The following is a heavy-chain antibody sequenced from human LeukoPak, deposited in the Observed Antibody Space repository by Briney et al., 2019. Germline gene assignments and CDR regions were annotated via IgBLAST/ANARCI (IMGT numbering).Heavy chain of an antibody. CDR1: GGTFSSYA. CDR3: ARAPRRNYDSGYYFDY. Sequence: SVKVSCKASGGTFSSYAISWVRQAPGQGLEWMGRIIPILGIANYAQKFQGRVTITADKSTSTAYMELSSLRSEDTAVYYCARAPRRNYDSGYYFDYWGRGTLVTVSS. CDR2: IIPILGIA. J-gene: IGHJ4*02. D-gene: IGHD5-12*01. V-gene: IGHV1-69*04.